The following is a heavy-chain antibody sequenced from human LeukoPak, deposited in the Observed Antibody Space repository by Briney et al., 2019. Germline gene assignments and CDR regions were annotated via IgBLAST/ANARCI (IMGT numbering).Heavy chain of an antibody. Sequence: GATVKVSCKASGYTFTSYGITWVRQAPGQGLEWMGWISGYNGNTNYAQNLQGRVTMTTDTSTSTADMELRSLRSDDTAVYYCARGSYCSSSSCSNYYYYYMDVWGKGTTVTVSS. D-gene: IGHD2-2*01. CDR3: ARGSYCSSSSCSNYYYYYMDV. CDR1: GYTFTSYG. CDR2: ISGYNGNT. J-gene: IGHJ6*03. V-gene: IGHV1-18*01.